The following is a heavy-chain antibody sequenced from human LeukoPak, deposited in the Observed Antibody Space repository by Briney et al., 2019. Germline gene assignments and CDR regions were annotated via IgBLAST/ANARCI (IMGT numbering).Heavy chain of an antibody. CDR1: GFTFSAAW. D-gene: IGHD4-17*01. CDR3: TTGGSVITVTRSYDF. J-gene: IGHJ4*02. CDR2: IKSKADGETT. Sequence: PGGSLRLSCAASGFTFSAAWMNWVRQAPGKGLEWVGRIKSKADGETTDYAAPVQGRFIVSRDDSTATLYLQMNSLQTEDTAVYYCTTGGSVITVTRSYDFWGQGTLVTVSS. V-gene: IGHV3-15*07.